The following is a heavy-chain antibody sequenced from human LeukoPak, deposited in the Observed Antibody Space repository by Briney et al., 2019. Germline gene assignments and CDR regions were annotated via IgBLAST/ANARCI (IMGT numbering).Heavy chain of an antibody. CDR2: IYYSGST. Sequence: SETLSLTCTVSGGSISSYYWSWIRQPPGKGLEWIGYIYYSGSTNYNPSLKSRVTISVDTSKNQFSLKLSSVTAADTAVYYCAREGDIPSWFDPWGQGTLVTVSS. D-gene: IGHD2-21*01. CDR3: AREGDIPSWFDP. J-gene: IGHJ5*02. V-gene: IGHV4-59*01. CDR1: GGSISSYY.